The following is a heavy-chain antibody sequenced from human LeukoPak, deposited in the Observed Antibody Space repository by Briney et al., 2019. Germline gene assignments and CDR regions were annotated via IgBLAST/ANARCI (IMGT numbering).Heavy chain of an antibody. J-gene: IGHJ4*02. V-gene: IGHV4-34*01. CDR3: ARDRAAADY. CDR1: GGSFSGYY. CDR2: INHSGST. Sequence: SETLSLTCAVYGGSFSGYYWSWIRQPPGKGLEWIGEINHSGSTNYNPSLKSRVTISVDTSKNQLSLKLSSVTAADTAVYYCARDRAAADYWGQGTLVTVSS. D-gene: IGHD6-13*01.